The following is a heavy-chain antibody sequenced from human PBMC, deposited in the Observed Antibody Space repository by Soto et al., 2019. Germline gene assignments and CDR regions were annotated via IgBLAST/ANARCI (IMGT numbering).Heavy chain of an antibody. V-gene: IGHV1-69*13. Sequence: SVKVSCKASGGTFSSYAISWVRQAPGQGLEWMGGIIPIFGTANYAQKFQGRVTITADEPTSTAYMELSSLRSEDTAVYYCARDGILAYCGGVCYAFDIWGQGTMVTVSS. CDR1: GGTFSSYA. J-gene: IGHJ3*02. CDR2: IIPIFGTA. D-gene: IGHD2-21*02. CDR3: ARDGILAYCGGVCYAFDI.